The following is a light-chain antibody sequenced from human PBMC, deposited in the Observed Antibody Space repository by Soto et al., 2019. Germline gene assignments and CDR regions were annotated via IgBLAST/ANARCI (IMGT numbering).Light chain of an antibody. J-gene: IGLJ2*01. CDR3: CSYAGSYAVI. CDR1: SSDVGGYNF. V-gene: IGLV2-11*01. Sequence: QSVLTQPRSVSGSPGQSVTISCTGTSSDVGGYNFVSWYQQHPGKAPKLIIYDVSKRPSGVPDRFSGSKSGNAASLTIAGLEAEDDADYYCCSYAGSYAVIFGGGTKVTVL. CDR2: DVS.